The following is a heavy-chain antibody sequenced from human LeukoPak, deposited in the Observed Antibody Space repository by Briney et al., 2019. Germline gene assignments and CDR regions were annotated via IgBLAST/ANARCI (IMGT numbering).Heavy chain of an antibody. CDR2: INPSGGST. Sequence: ASVKVSCKASGYSFVGYGITWVRQAPGQGLEWMGIINPSGGSTSYAQKFQGRVTMTRDTSTSTVYMELSSLRSEDTAVYYCARVGYSYGLDFDYWGQGTLVTVSS. J-gene: IGHJ4*02. CDR3: ARVGYSYGLDFDY. D-gene: IGHD5-18*01. CDR1: GYSFVGYG. V-gene: IGHV1-46*01.